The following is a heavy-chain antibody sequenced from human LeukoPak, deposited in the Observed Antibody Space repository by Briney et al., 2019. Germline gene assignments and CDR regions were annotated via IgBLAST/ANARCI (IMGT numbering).Heavy chain of an antibody. CDR3: ARGGYRRGFDY. V-gene: IGHV3-7*01. Sequence: GGSLRLSCAASGFTFSSYGMHWVRQAPGKGLEWVANIKQDGSEKYYVDSVKGRFTISRDNAKNSLYLQMNSLRAEDTAVYYCARGGYRRGFDYWGQGTLVTVSS. CDR2: IKQDGSEK. D-gene: IGHD5-24*01. CDR1: GFTFSSYG. J-gene: IGHJ4*02.